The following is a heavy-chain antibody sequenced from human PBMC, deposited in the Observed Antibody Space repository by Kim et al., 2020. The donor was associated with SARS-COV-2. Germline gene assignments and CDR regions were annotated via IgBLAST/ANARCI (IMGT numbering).Heavy chain of an antibody. V-gene: IGHV3-23*01. CDR3: AKDRHTAMVPENDYYYYGMDV. J-gene: IGHJ6*02. D-gene: IGHD5-18*01. Sequence: FTISRDNSKNTLYLQMNSLRAEDTAVYYCAKDRHTAMVPENDYYYYGMDVWGQGTTVTVSS.